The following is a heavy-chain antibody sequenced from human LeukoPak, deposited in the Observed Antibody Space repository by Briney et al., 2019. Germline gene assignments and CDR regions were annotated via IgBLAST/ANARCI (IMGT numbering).Heavy chain of an antibody. CDR1: GFTFTTYG. J-gene: IGHJ4*02. D-gene: IGHD6-19*01. CDR2: ISGMGGRT. Sequence: GGSLRLSCVDSGFTFTTYGMTWVRQAPGKGLEWVAVISGMGGRTYYADSVKGRFTISRDNSDNTLYLQMNSLRVEDTAVYYCAKTVADHDYWGQGTLVTVSS. CDR3: AKTVADHDY. V-gene: IGHV3-23*01.